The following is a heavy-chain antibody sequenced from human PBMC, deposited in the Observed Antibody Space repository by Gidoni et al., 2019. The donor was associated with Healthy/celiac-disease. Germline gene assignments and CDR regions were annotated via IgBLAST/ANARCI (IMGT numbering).Heavy chain of an antibody. CDR3: ARWSLPEGSRPLFDY. V-gene: IGHV4-61*01. CDR2: IYYSGST. CDR1: GGSVSSGSYY. D-gene: IGHD2-15*01. Sequence: QVQLQESGPGLVKPSETLSLTCTVPGGSVSSGSYYWSWIRQPPGKGLEWIGYIYYSGSTNYNPSLKSRVTISVDTSKNQFSLKLSSVTAADTAVYYCARWSLPEGSRPLFDYWGQGTLVTVSS. J-gene: IGHJ4*02.